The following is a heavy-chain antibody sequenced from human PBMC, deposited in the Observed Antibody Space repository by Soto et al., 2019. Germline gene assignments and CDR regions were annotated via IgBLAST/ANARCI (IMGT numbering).Heavy chain of an antibody. D-gene: IGHD3-10*01. J-gene: IGHJ6*02. CDR1: GGTFRTFA. CDR3: ARGGSTMVRGPMVYGLDV. Sequence: QVQLVQSGAEVKEPGSSVKVSCKASGGTFRTFAISWVRQAPGQGPEWMGGIIPVFGTPNYAQKFQGRVTITADESTSTAYMELGSLRSEDTAVYYCARGGSTMVRGPMVYGLDVCGQGTTVTVSS. CDR2: IIPVFGTP. V-gene: IGHV1-69*01.